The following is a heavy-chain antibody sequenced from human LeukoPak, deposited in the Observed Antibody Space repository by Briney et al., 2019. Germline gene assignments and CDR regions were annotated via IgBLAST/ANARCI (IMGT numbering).Heavy chain of an antibody. V-gene: IGHV3-48*03. D-gene: IGHD2-8*01. CDR2: ISSSGSTI. Sequence: GGSLRLSCAASGFTFSSYEMNWVRQAPGKGLEWVSYISSSGSTIYYADSVKGRFTISRDNAKNSLYLQMNSLRAEDTAVYYCASTPPYAAFDIWGQGTMVTVSS. CDR3: ASTPPYAAFDI. CDR1: GFTFSSYE. J-gene: IGHJ3*02.